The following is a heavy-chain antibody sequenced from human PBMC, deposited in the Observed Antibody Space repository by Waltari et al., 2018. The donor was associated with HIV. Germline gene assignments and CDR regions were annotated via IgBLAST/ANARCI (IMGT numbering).Heavy chain of an antibody. CDR1: GFTFRDYY. Sequence: QVQLVESGGGLVNPGGSLRLSGATSGFTFRDYYMTWIRQAPGKGLEWVSYIRSDTDTIYYADSVKGRFTISRDNAKNSLYLQMNRLSVEDTAVYYCARLKYSSGFFDYWGQGALVTVSS. CDR2: IRSDTDTI. V-gene: IGHV3-11*01. D-gene: IGHD6-19*01. J-gene: IGHJ4*02. CDR3: ARLKYSSGFFDY.